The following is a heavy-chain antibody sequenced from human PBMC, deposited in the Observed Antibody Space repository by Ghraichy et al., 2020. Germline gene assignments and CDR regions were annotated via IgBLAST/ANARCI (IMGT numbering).Heavy chain of an antibody. V-gene: IGHV3-23*01. CDR3: AKSFTPLPYSGSYFYYYYYGMDV. Sequence: GGSLRLSCAASGFTFSSYAMSWVRQAPGKGLEWVSAISGSGGSTYYADSVKGRFTISRDNSKNTLYLQMNSLRAEDTAVYYCAKSFTPLPYSGSYFYYYYYGMDVWGQGTTVTVSS. J-gene: IGHJ6*02. CDR1: GFTFSSYA. D-gene: IGHD1-26*01. CDR2: ISGSGGST.